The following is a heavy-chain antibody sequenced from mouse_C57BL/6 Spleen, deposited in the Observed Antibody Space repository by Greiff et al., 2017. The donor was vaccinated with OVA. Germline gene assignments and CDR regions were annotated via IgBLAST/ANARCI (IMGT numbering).Heavy chain of an antibody. CDR3: ARGDEGFAY. CDR1: GYTFTDYY. CDR2: INPNNGGT. Sequence: VQLKQSGPELVKPGASVKISCKASGYTFTDYYMNWVKQSHGKSLEWIGDINPNNGGTSYNQKFKGKATLTVDKSSSTAYMELRSLTSEDSAVYYCARGDEGFAYWGQGTLVTVSA. V-gene: IGHV1-26*01. J-gene: IGHJ3*01. D-gene: IGHD3-3*01.